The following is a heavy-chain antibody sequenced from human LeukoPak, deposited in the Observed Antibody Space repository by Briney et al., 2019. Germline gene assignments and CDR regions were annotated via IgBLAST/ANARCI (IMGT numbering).Heavy chain of an antibody. J-gene: IGHJ3*02. D-gene: IGHD4/OR15-4a*01. CDR2: IYTSGST. CDR3: ARIDYSALSHAFDI. CDR1: GGSISSYY. V-gene: IGHV4-4*08. Sequence: PSETLSLTCTVSGGSISSYYWSWIRQPPGKGLEWIGRIYTSGSTNYSPSLASRVTISRDTSKNQISLNLSSVTAADTAVYYCARIDYSALSHAFDIWGQGTTVTVSS.